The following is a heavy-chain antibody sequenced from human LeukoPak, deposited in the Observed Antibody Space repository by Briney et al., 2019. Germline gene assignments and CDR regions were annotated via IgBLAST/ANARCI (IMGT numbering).Heavy chain of an antibody. CDR2: ISAYNGNT. D-gene: IGHD2-2*01. V-gene: IGHV1-18*01. CDR1: GYTFTSYG. Sequence: ASVKVSCKASGYTFTSYGISRVRQAPGQGLEWMGWISAYNGNTNFAQKLQGRVTMTTDTSTSTAYMELRSLRSDDTAVYYCARVSRAPYYYYYGMDVWGQGTTVTVSS. J-gene: IGHJ6*02. CDR3: ARVSRAPYYYYYGMDV.